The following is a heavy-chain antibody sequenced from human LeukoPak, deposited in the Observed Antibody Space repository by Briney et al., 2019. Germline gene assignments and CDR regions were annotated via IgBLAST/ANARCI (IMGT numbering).Heavy chain of an antibody. J-gene: IGHJ4*02. CDR2: MSVGTDSS. Sequence: PGRSLRLSCAASGFTFSSYAMTWVRQAPGKGLEWVSMSVGTDSSYYADSVKGRLTISRDNSKNTLYLEMNSLRAEDTAVYYCAKSRDSRALFDYWGQGTLVTVSS. V-gene: IGHV3-23*01. CDR1: GFTFSSYA. D-gene: IGHD3-22*01. CDR3: AKSRDSRALFDY.